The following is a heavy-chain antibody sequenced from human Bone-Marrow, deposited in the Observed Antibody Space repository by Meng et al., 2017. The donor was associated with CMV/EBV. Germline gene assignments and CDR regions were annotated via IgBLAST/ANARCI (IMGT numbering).Heavy chain of an antibody. V-gene: IGHV3-20*04. J-gene: IGHJ5*02. CDR3: ARVGYDYVWGSYRPFDP. CDR2: INWNGGST. CDR1: GFTFDDYG. Sequence: LSLTCAASGFTFDDYGMSWVRQAPGKGLEWVSGINWNGGSTGYADSVKGRFTISRDNAKNSLYLQMNSLRAEDTALYYCARVGYDYVWGSYRPFDPCGQGTLVTVSS. D-gene: IGHD3-16*02.